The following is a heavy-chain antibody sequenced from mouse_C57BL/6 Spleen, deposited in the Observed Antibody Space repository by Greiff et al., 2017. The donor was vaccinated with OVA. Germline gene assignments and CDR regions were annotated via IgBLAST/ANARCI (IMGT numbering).Heavy chain of an antibody. V-gene: IGHV5-9-1*02. CDR3: TRGEGPFDY. D-gene: IGHD3-3*01. J-gene: IGHJ2*01. Sequence: EVKVVESGEGLVKPGGSLKLSCAASGFTFSSYAMSWVRQTPEKRLEWVAYISSGGDYIYYADTVKGRFTISRDNARNTLYLQMSSLKSEDTAMYYCTRGEGPFDYWGQGTTLTVSS. CDR2: ISSGGDYI. CDR1: GFTFSSYA.